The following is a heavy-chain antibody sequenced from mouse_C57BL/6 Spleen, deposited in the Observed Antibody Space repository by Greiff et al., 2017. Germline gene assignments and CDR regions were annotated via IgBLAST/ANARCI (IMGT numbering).Heavy chain of an antibody. D-gene: IGHD2-2*01. V-gene: IGHV1-52*01. CDR1: GYTFTSYC. J-gene: IGHJ2*01. CDR2: IYPSGSET. Sequence: QVQLQQSGAELVRPGSSVKLSCKASGYTFTSYCIHWVKQRPIQGLELIGNIYPSGSETHYNQKFKDKATSPADKSSSTAYMQLSSLTSEDSAVYSCARGGVIYYGYSFAYWGQGTMLTVS. CDR3: ARGGVIYYGYSFAY.